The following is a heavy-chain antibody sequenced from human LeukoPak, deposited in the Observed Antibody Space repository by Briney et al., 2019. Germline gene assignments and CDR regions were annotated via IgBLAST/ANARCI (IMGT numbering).Heavy chain of an antibody. V-gene: IGHV3-7*03. CDR1: GFTFSSHW. Sequence: PGGSLRLSCAASGFTFSSHWMSWVRQAPGKGLEWVATIKQDGSDKYYVDSVKGRFIVSRDNAKNTLYLQMNSLRAEDTAVYYCAKDPGIAVAGSGWGQGTLVTVSP. CDR3: AKDPGIAVAGSG. D-gene: IGHD6-19*01. J-gene: IGHJ4*02. CDR2: IKQDGSDK.